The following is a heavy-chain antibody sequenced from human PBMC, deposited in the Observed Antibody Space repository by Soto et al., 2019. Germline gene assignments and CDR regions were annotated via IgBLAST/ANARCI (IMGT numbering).Heavy chain of an antibody. CDR3: ARVKNRGTFDY. CDR2: INPSGGST. D-gene: IGHD1-26*01. Sequence: ASVKVSCKASGYTLTKYYMHWVRQAPGQGLEWMGIINPSGGSTSYAQKFQGRVTMTRDTSTSTVYMELSSLRSEDTAVYYCARVKNRGTFDYWGQGTLVTVSS. CDR1: GYTLTKYY. J-gene: IGHJ4*02. V-gene: IGHV1-46*01.